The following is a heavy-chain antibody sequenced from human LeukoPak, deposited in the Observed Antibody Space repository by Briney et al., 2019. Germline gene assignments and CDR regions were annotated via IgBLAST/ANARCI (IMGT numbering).Heavy chain of an antibody. V-gene: IGHV1-8*02. Sequence: ASVKVSCKASGYSFTNYGVSWVRQAPGQGLEWMGWMNPNSGNTGYAQKFQGRVTMTRNTSISTAYMELSSLRSEDTAVYYCARGTEAYSLRLDYWGQGTLVTVSS. D-gene: IGHD2/OR15-2a*01. CDR2: MNPNSGNT. J-gene: IGHJ4*02. CDR3: ARGTEAYSLRLDY. CDR1: GYSFTNYG.